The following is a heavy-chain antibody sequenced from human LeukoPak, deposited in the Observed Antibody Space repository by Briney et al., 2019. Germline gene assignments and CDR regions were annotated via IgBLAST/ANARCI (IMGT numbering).Heavy chain of an antibody. CDR1: GGSISSYY. D-gene: IGHD7-27*01. CDR3: ARAELGTLFDY. Sequence: SETLSLTCTVSGGSISSYYWSWIRQPPGKGLEWIGYIYYSGSTNYNPSLKSRVAISVDTSKNQFSLKLSSVTAADTAVYYCARAELGTLFDYWGQGTLVTVSS. V-gene: IGHV4-59*01. CDR2: IYYSGST. J-gene: IGHJ4*02.